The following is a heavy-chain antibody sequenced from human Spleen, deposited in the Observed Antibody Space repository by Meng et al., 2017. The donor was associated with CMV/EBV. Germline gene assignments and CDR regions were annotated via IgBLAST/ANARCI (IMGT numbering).Heavy chain of an antibody. CDR1: GYIFTRYY. CDR3: ARRGPSYCGVDCLAWFDP. V-gene: IGHV1-18*04. D-gene: IGHD2-21*01. Sequence: ASVKVSCKASGYIFTRYYMHWVRQAPGQGLEWMGWISAYNGNTNYAQKLQGRVTMTTDTSTSTAYMELRSLRSDDTAVYYCARRGPSYCGVDCLAWFDPWGQGTLVTVSS. CDR2: ISAYNGNT. J-gene: IGHJ5*02.